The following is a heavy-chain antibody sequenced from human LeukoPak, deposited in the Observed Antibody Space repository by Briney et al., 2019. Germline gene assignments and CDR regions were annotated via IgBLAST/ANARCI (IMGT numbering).Heavy chain of an antibody. V-gene: IGHV3-23*01. CDR1: GFTFSSYA. D-gene: IGHD6-13*01. J-gene: IGHJ3*02. Sequence: GGSLRLSCAASGFTFSSYAMSWVRQAPGKGLEWVSAISGSGGSTYYADSVKGRFTISRDNSKNTLYLQVNSLRAEDTAVYYCAISSSWTHDAFDIWGQGTVVTVSS. CDR2: ISGSGGST. CDR3: AISSSWTHDAFDI.